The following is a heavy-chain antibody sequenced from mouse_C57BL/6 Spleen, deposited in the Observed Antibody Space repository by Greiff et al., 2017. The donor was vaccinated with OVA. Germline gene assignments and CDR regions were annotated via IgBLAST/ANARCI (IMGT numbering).Heavy chain of an antibody. V-gene: IGHV1-53*01. J-gene: IGHJ4*01. CDR1: GYTFTSYW. CDR3: ARYDYDDRYAMDY. Sequence: VQLQQPGTELVKPGASVKLSCKASGYTFTSYWMHWVKQRPGQGLEWIGNINPSNGGTNYNEKFKSKATLTVDKSSSTAYMQLSSLTSEDSAVYYCARYDYDDRYAMDYWGQGTSVTVSS. D-gene: IGHD2-4*01. CDR2: INPSNGGT.